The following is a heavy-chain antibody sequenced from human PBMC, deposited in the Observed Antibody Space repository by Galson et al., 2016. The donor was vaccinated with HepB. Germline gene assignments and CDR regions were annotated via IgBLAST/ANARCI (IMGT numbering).Heavy chain of an antibody. CDR2: IAYDGSNK. Sequence: SLRLSCAAAGFTFSSYAMYWVRQVPGKGLEWVAVIAYDGSNKYYADSAKRRFTISRDISKNTLYLQMNSMRAEDTAVYYCARDSSSWVRSYWYFDLWGRGTLVTVSS. CDR3: ARDSSSWVRSYWYFDL. CDR1: GFTFSSYA. V-gene: IGHV3-30-3*01. J-gene: IGHJ2*01. D-gene: IGHD6-13*01.